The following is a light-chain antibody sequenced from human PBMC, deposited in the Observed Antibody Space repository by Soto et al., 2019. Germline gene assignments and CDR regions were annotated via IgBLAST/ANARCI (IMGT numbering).Light chain of an antibody. J-gene: IGKJ4*01. Sequence: EVVMRQSPATLSVSPGEGATLSCRASQTISSGYLAWYQQKPGQAPRLLIYGASSRATDIPDRFSGSGSGTDFSLTISRLEPEDFAVYYCQQYGGSPTTFGGGTKVDIK. CDR2: GAS. CDR1: QTISSGY. CDR3: QQYGGSPTT. V-gene: IGKV3-20*01.